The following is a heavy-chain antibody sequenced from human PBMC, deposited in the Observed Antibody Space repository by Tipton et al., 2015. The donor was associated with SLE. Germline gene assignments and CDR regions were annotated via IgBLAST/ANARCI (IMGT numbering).Heavy chain of an antibody. CDR2: INSDGSST. J-gene: IGHJ4*02. CDR1: GFTFSSYW. D-gene: IGHD3-10*01. Sequence: SLRLSCAASGFTFSSYWMHWVRQAPGKGLVWVSRINSDGSSTSYADSVKGRFTISRDNAKNTLYLQMNSLRAEDTAVYYCAKGASIGYGSGSYGGYWGQGPLVTVSS. CDR3: AKGASIGYGSGSYGGY. V-gene: IGHV3-74*01.